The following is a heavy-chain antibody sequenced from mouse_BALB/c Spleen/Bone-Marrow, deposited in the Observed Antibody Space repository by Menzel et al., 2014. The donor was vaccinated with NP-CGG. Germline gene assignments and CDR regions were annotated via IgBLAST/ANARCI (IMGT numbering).Heavy chain of an antibody. J-gene: IGHJ2*01. CDR3: ASYVYGYYFDY. CDR1: GFNIKDTY. V-gene: IGHV14-3*02. D-gene: IGHD2-2*01. Sequence: VQLQQSGAELVKPGASVKLSCTASGFNIKDTYMHWVKLRPEQGLEWIGRIDPANGNTKYDPKFQGKATITADTSSNTACLQLNSLTSEDTAVYYCASYVYGYYFDYWGQGTTLTVSS. CDR2: IDPANGNT.